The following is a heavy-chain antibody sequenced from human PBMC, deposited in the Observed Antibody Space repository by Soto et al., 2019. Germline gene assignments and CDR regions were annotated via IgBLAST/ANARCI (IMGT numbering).Heavy chain of an antibody. CDR1: GFTFSSYA. CDR3: AKENGGERYYYYMDV. Sequence: EVQLLESGGGLVQPGGSLRLSCAASGFTFSSYAMSWVRQAPGKGLEWVSAISGSGGSTYYADSVKGRLTFARDKPKNTLYLQMNGLRADNTAVYYCAKENGGERYYYYMDVWGKGTPVTVSS. V-gene: IGHV3-23*01. CDR2: ISGSGGST. J-gene: IGHJ6*03. D-gene: IGHD3-10*01.